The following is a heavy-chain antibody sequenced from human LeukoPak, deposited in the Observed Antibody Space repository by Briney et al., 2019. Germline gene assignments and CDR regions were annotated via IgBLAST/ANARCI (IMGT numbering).Heavy chain of an antibody. CDR3: ASYKTYYDSSGNPFDY. CDR2: IYHNGNT. D-gene: IGHD3-22*01. V-gene: IGHV4-38-2*02. J-gene: IGHJ4*02. CDR1: GYSISSAYS. Sequence: KASETLSLTCTVFGYSISSAYSWGWIRQPPGKGLEWIGSIYHNGNTYYNPSLKSRVTISVDTSENQFSLKLSSVTAADTAVYYCASYKTYYDSSGNPFDYWGQGTLVTVSS.